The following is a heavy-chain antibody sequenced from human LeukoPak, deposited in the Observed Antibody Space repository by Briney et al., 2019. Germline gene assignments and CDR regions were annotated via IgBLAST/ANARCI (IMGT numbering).Heavy chain of an antibody. D-gene: IGHD5-24*01. J-gene: IGHJ6*02. CDR3: AKDNVEMATIYYYGMDV. CDR1: GFTFSSYA. V-gene: IGHV3-23*01. CDR2: ISGSGGST. Sequence: GGSLRLSCAASGFTFSSYAMSWVRQAPGKGLEWVSAISGSGGSTYYADSVKGRFTISRDNSKNTLYLQMNSLRAEDTAVYYCAKDNVEMATIYYYGMDVWGQGTTVTVSS.